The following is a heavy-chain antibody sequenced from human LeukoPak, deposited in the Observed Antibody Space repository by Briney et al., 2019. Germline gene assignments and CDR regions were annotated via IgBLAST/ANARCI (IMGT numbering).Heavy chain of an antibody. CDR2: ISYDGSNK. J-gene: IGHJ4*02. CDR3: VRDRGTYRPIDY. V-gene: IGHV3-30-3*01. Sequence: GGSLRLSWAASGFTFSSYAMHWVRQAPGKGLEWVAVISYDGSNKYYADSVKGRFTISRDNSKNTLYLQMNSLRAEDTAVYYCVRDRGTYRPIDYWGQGTLVTVSS. CDR1: GFTFSSYA. D-gene: IGHD1-26*01.